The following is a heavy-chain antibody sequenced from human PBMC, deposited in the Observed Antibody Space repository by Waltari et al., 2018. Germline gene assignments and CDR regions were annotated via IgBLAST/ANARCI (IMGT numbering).Heavy chain of an antibody. D-gene: IGHD1-7*01. V-gene: IGHV4-59*01. CDR1: GGPISRNY. J-gene: IGHJ3*01. Sequence: QVQLQESGPGLVKPSETLSLNCTVSGGPISRNYWSWIRQTPGKGLEWIGYSYYSGSTNYNPSLKSRVTLSINTSKNQFSLKLTSVTAADTAVYYCASLGRYTWNYYAFDVWGQGTKVTVSS. CDR3: ASLGRYTWNYYAFDV. CDR2: SYYSGST.